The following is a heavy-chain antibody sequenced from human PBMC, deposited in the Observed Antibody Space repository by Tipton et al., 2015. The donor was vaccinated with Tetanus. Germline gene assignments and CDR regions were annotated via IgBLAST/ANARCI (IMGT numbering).Heavy chain of an antibody. CDR3: ATDLADRFAFNL. CDR1: GYMFTRYY. D-gene: IGHD2-21*01. J-gene: IGHJ3*01. V-gene: IGHV1-2*02. Sequence: QLVQSGAEVKKPGASVKVSCKASGYMFTRYYLHWVRQAPGQGLEWMGWINGQSGVTNYGGKFQGRVTMTRDTSISTAYMELSRLRSDDTAVFFCATDLADRFAFNLWGHGTAVTVSS. CDR2: INGQSGVT.